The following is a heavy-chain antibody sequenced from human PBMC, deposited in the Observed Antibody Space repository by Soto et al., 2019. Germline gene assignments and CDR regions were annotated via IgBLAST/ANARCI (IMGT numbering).Heavy chain of an antibody. V-gene: IGHV1-46*01. CDR1: GYTFTNYY. D-gene: IGHD6-13*01. CDR2: INPSGGST. J-gene: IGHJ4*02. Sequence: ASVKASCKSSGYTFTNYYMHWVRQAPGQGLEWMGIINPSGGSTNYAQKFQGRVTMTADTSTSTVYMEVSSLRSEDTAVYYCARHSTPTDPSATDDYFDYRGQGTLVTVSS. CDR3: ARHSTPTDPSATDDYFDY.